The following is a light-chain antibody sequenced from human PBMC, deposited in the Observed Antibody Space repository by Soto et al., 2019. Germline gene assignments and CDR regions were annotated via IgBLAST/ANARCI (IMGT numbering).Light chain of an antibody. Sequence: QSALTQPASVSGSPGQSITISCTGTSGDVGGYNSVSWYQQHPGKAPRLMIYDVSNRPSGVSNRFSGSKSGNTASLTISGLQAEDEADYYCSSYTSISTLGVFGTGTKVTVL. CDR1: SGDVGGYNS. J-gene: IGLJ1*01. V-gene: IGLV2-14*01. CDR2: DVS. CDR3: SSYTSISTLGV.